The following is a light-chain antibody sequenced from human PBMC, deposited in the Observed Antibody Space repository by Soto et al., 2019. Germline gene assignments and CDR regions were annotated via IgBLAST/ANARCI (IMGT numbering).Light chain of an antibody. V-gene: IGLV2-14*03. J-gene: IGLJ2*01. CDR1: SSDVGAFNY. CDR3: SSYTTSITLV. Sequence: QPVLTQPASVSGSPGQSITISCTGTSSDVGAFNYVSWYQQHPGQAPKLIIYDVINRPSGVSNRFSGSKSGNTASLTISGLQTEDEADYYCSSYTTSITLVFGGGTKVTVL. CDR2: DVI.